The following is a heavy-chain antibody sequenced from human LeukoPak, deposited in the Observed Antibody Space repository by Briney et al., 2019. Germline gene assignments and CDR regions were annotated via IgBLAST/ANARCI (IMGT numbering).Heavy chain of an antibody. CDR1: GFSFDTYW. V-gene: IGHV3-7*01. CDR2: IRQDGSER. Sequence: GGSLRLSCVASGFSFDTYWMSWVRQTPGKGLEWVANIRQDGSERYYVDSVKGRFTISRDNAKNSLYPQMNSLRAEDTAVYYCARDMYPQYYYDSSGYYYNYWGQGTLVTVSS. J-gene: IGHJ4*02. CDR3: ARDMYPQYYYDSSGYYYNY. D-gene: IGHD3-22*01.